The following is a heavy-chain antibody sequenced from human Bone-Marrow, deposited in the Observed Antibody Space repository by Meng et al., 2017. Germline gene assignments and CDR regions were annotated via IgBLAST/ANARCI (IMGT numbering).Heavy chain of an antibody. D-gene: IGHD5-24*01. V-gene: IGHV5-51*01. CDR3: AREMATIKWKGRFDY. Sequence: GESLKISCQASGYSFTTYWIAWVRQMPGKGLEWLGVIYPGNSDTAYSPSLQGQVTISADKSISTAYLQWSSLKDTDTAMYYCAREMATIKWKGRFDYWGQGTLVTVSS. CDR2: IYPGNSDT. J-gene: IGHJ4*02. CDR1: GYSFTTYW.